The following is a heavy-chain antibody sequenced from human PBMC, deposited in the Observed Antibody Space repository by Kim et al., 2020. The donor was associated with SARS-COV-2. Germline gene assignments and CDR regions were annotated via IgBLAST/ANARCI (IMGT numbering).Heavy chain of an antibody. CDR1: GFTFSRYS. V-gene: IGHV3-30-3*01. Sequence: GGSLRLSCAASGFTFSRYSMHWVRQAPGKALEWVALITFDGSNKYYAHSVKGRFTISRDNSRNRLYLQMNSLRGDDTAVYYCARAEYSTSPNLDFWGQGTLVTVSS. CDR3: ARAEYSTSPNLDF. CDR2: ITFDGSNK. D-gene: IGHD6-6*01. J-gene: IGHJ4*02.